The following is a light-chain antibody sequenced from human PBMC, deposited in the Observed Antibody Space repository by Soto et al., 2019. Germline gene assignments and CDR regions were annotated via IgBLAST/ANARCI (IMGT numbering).Light chain of an antibody. V-gene: IGKV1-5*01. CDR3: QQYNSYLIT. Sequence: DIQMTQSPSTLSASVGDIVTITCRASQSISSWLAWYQQKQGKAPKLLIYDASSLESGVPSRFSGSGSGTELTITISSLQPDDFETYYCQQYNSYLITFGQGTRLEIK. CDR2: DAS. J-gene: IGKJ5*01. CDR1: QSISSW.